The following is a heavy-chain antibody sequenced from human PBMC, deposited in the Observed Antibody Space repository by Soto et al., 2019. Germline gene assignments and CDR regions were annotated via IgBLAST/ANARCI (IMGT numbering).Heavy chain of an antibody. V-gene: IGHV4-31*03. Sequence: QVQLQESGPGLVKPSQTLSLTCTVSGGSISSGGYYWSWIRQHPGKGLEWIGYIYYSGSTYYNPSLKSRVTISVDTSKNQFSLKLSSVTAADTAVYSCARGGGRCGSGGSCYYWYFDLWGRGTLVTVSS. J-gene: IGHJ2*01. CDR1: GGSISSGGYY. D-gene: IGHD2-15*01. CDR2: IYYSGST. CDR3: ARGGGRCGSGGSCYYWYFDL.